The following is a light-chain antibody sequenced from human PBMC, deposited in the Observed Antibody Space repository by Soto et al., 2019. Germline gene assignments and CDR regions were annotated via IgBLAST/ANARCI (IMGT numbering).Light chain of an antibody. CDR3: QQYNNWPPWT. CDR1: QSVSSD. V-gene: IGKV3-15*01. J-gene: IGKJ1*01. Sequence: EVVMTQSPATLSVSPGERATLSCRASQSVSSDLAWFQQKPGQAPRLLIYAASTRATGISARFSGSGSGTEFPLTISSLQSEDFAVYYCQQYNNWPPWTFGQGTKVEIK. CDR2: AAS.